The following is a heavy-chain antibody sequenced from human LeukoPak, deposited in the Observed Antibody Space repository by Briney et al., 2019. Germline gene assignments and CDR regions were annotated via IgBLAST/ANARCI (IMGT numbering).Heavy chain of an antibody. CDR1: GYTFTSYA. V-gene: IGHV7-4-1*02. CDR2: INTNTGNP. CDR3: ARRGQLLWFGESTWFDP. D-gene: IGHD3-10*01. Sequence: ASVKVSCKASGYTFTSYAMNWVRQAPGQGLEWMGWINTNTGNPTYAQGFTGRFVFSLDTSVSTAYLQTSSLKAEDTAVYYCARRGQLLWFGESTWFDPWGQGTLVTVSS. J-gene: IGHJ5*02.